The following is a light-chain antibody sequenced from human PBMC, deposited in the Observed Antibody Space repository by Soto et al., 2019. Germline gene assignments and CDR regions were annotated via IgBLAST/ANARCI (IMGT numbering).Light chain of an antibody. Sequence: QSVLTQPPSVSGAPGQRVTISCTGSSCNIGAGHDVHWYQQLPGTAPKLLIYGNSNRPSGVPDRFSGSKSGTSASLAITGLQAEDEADYYCQSYANSLSAHYVFGTGTKLTVL. CDR2: GNS. J-gene: IGLJ1*01. V-gene: IGLV1-40*01. CDR1: SCNIGAGHD. CDR3: QSYANSLSAHYV.